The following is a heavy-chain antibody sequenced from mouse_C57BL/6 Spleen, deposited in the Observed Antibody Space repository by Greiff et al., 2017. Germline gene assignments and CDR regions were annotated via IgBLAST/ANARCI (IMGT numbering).Heavy chain of an antibody. D-gene: IGHD2-4*01. CDR1: GYAFTNYL. J-gene: IGHJ3*01. CDR2: INPGSGGT. Sequence: VQLQHSGAELVRPGTSVKVSCKASGYAFTNYLIEWVKQRPGQGLEWIGVINPGSGGTNYNEKFKGKATLTADKSSSTAYMQLSSLTSEDSAVYFCAREGDDYGGGFAYWGQGTLVTVSA. V-gene: IGHV1-54*01. CDR3: AREGDDYGGGFAY.